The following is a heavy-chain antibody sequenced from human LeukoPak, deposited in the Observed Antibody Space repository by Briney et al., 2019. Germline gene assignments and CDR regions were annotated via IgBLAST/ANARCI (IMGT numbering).Heavy chain of an antibody. Sequence: GGSLRLSCAASGFTFSSYAMHWVRQAPGKGLEWVAVISYDGSNKYYADSVKGRFTISRDNSKNTLYLQMNSLRAEDTAVYYCATSSLDYWGQGTLITVSS. CDR1: GFTFSSYA. D-gene: IGHD6-6*01. CDR2: ISYDGSNK. J-gene: IGHJ4*02. CDR3: ATSSLDY. V-gene: IGHV3-30-3*01.